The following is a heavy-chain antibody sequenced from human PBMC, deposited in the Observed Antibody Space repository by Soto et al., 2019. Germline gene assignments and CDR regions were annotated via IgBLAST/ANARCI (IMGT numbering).Heavy chain of an antibody. CDR2: ISGGSSYI. Sequence: EVQLVESGGGLVKPGGSLRLSCVVSGVSFSDYSMNWVRQAPGKGLEWVALISGGSSYIYYADSVKGRFTIARDNAKNSLFLQMDSLRVEDTAVYYCARSGEILQTFDSWGQGPLVPVSS. J-gene: IGHJ4*02. V-gene: IGHV3-21*01. CDR1: GVSFSDYS. D-gene: IGHD1-26*01. CDR3: ARSGEILQTFDS.